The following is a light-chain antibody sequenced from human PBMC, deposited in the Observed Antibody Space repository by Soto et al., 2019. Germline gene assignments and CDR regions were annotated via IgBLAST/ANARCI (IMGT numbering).Light chain of an antibody. CDR3: SSYAGSTVV. V-gene: IGLV2-8*01. CDR1: SSDVGGYNY. Sequence: QSALTQPPSASGSPGQSVTISCTGTSSDVGGYNYVSWYQQHPGKAPKLMIYDVSKRPSGVPDRFSGSKSGNTASLTVSGLQAEDAADYYCSSYAGSTVVFGGGTKLTVL. CDR2: DVS. J-gene: IGLJ2*01.